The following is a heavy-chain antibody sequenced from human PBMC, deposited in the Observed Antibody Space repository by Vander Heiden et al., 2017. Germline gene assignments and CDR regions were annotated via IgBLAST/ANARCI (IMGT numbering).Heavy chain of an antibody. J-gene: IGHJ6*02. Sequence: EVQLLESGGGLVQPGGSLRLSCAASGFTFSTYAMSWVRQAPGKGLEWVSSISGIDGSTYYADSVKGRFTISRDNSKNTLYLQMNSLRAEDTAVYYCAKGGAARPRNYGMDVWGQGTTLTVSS. CDR1: GFTFSTYA. D-gene: IGHD6-6*01. CDR3: AKGGAARPRNYGMDV. V-gene: IGHV3-23*01. CDR2: ISGIDGST.